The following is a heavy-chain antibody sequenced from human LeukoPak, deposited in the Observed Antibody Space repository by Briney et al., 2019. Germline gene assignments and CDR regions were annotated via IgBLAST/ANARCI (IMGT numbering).Heavy chain of an antibody. CDR1: GFTFSSYE. Sequence: GGSLRLSCAASGFTFSSYEMNWVRQAPGKGREWVSYISSSGSSIYYADSVKGRFTISRDNAKNSLYLQMNSLRAEDTAVYYCARDQGLLVVAGRFGYWGQGTLVTVSS. CDR3: ARDQGLLVVAGRFGY. V-gene: IGHV3-48*03. D-gene: IGHD6-19*01. J-gene: IGHJ4*02. CDR2: ISSSGSSI.